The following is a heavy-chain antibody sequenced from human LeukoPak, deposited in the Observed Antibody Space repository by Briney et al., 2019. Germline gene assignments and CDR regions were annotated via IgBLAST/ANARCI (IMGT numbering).Heavy chain of an antibody. D-gene: IGHD2-15*01. CDR2: IGTAGDT. V-gene: IGHV3-13*01. CDR1: GFTFSSYD. J-gene: IGHJ3*02. Sequence: GGSLRLSCAASGFTFSSYDMHWVRQAPGKGLEWVSGIGTAGDTYYPGSIKGRFTFSRENAKNSLFLQMNGLRVGDTAVYYCARGSYCSGGACSPVGGFDIWGQGTVVTVSS. CDR3: ARGSYCSGGACSPVGGFDI.